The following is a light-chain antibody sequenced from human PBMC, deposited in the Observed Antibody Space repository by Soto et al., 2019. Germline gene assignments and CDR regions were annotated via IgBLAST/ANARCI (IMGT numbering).Light chain of an antibody. V-gene: IGKV3-20*01. CDR3: QQYGSSPYT. J-gene: IGKJ2*01. CDR1: QSVSRSY. CDR2: IAS. Sequence: EVVLTQSPGTLSLSPGERATLSCWASQSVSRSYLAWYQQKPDQAPRLLIYIASSRATGIPYRFSGSGSGTDFTLTISRLEPEDFAMYYCQQYGSSPYTFGQGTKLEIK.